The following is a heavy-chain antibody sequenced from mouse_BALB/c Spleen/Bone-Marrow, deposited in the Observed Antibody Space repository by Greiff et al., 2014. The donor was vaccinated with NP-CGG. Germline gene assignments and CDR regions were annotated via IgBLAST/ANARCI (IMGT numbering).Heavy chain of an antibody. V-gene: IGHV1-4*01. CDR3: ARDWYFDV. Sequence: QVQLKESGAELAKPGASVKMSCKASGYTFTSYRMHWVKQRPGQGLEWIGYINPSTGYTEYNQKFKDKATLTADKSSSTAYMQLSSLTSEDSAVYYCARDWYFDVWGAGTTVTVSS. CDR2: INPSTGYT. J-gene: IGHJ1*01. CDR1: GYTFTSYR.